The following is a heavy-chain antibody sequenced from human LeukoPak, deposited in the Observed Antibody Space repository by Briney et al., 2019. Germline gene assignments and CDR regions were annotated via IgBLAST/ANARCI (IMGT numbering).Heavy chain of an antibody. J-gene: IGHJ4*02. Sequence: SETLSLTCAVYGGSFSGYYWSWIRQPPGKGLEWIGEINHSGSTNYNPSLKSRVTISVDTSKNQFSLKLNSVTPEDTAVYYCARGYNNFLFDYWGQGTLVTVSS. CDR3: ARGYNNFLFDY. CDR1: GGSFSGYY. D-gene: IGHD2/OR15-2a*01. CDR2: INHSGST. V-gene: IGHV4-34*01.